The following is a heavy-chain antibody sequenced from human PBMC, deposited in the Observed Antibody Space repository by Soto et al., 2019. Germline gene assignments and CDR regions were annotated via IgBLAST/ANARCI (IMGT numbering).Heavy chain of an antibody. CDR3: ARVREKRGQSYGPSYYYGMDV. J-gene: IGHJ6*02. CDR1: GYTFTSYY. V-gene: IGHV1-46*01. CDR2: INPSGGST. Sequence: ASVKVSCKASGYTFTSYYMHWVRQAPGQGLEWMGIINPSGGSTSYAQKFQGRVTMTRDTSTSTVYMELSSLRSEDTAVYYCARVREKRGQSYGPSYYYGMDVWGQGTTVTVSS. D-gene: IGHD5-18*01.